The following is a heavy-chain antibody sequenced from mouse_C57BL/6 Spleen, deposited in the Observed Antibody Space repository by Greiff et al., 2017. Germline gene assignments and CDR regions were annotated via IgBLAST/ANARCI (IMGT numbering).Heavy chain of an antibody. J-gene: IGHJ4*01. D-gene: IGHD2-4*01. CDR1: GFSLTSYG. V-gene: IGHV2-9*01. CDR2: IWGGGST. Sequence: VQVVESGPGLVAPSQSLSITCTVSGFSLTSYGVDWVRQPPGKGLEWLGVIWGGGSTNYNSALMSRLSISKDNSKSQVFLKMNSLQTNDTAMYYCAKHFGDYDSSNYAMDYWGQGTSVTVSS. CDR3: AKHFGDYDSSNYAMDY.